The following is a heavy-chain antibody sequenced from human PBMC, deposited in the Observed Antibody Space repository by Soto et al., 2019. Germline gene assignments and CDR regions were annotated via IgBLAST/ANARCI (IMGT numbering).Heavy chain of an antibody. Sequence: SVKVSCKASGYTFTGYYMHWVRQAPGQGLEWMGGIIPIFGTANYAQKFQGRVTITADESTSTAYMELSSLRSEDTAVYYCARSQVAVAGTNYYGMDVWGQGTTVTVSS. CDR3: ARSQVAVAGTNYYGMDV. V-gene: IGHV1-69*13. D-gene: IGHD6-19*01. J-gene: IGHJ6*02. CDR1: GYTFTGYY. CDR2: IIPIFGTA.